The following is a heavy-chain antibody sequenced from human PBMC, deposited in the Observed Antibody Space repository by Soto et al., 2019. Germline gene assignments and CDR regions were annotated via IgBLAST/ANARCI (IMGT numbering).Heavy chain of an antibody. D-gene: IGHD6-19*01. Sequence: QVQLQQWGAGLLKPSETLSLPCAVYGGSFSGYYWSWIRQPPGQGLEWIGEINHSGSTNYNPSLKSRVTISVDTSKKQFARKLSSVTAADTAVSYCARVASGWAIDYWGQGTLVTVSS. V-gene: IGHV4-34*01. CDR1: GGSFSGYY. CDR2: INHSGST. J-gene: IGHJ4*02. CDR3: ARVASGWAIDY.